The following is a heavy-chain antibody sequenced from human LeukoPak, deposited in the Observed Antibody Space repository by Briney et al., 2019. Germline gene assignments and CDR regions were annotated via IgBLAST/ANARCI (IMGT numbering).Heavy chain of an antibody. J-gene: IGHJ6*03. CDR1: GFTFSSYW. Sequence: PGGSLRLSCAASGFTFSSYWMHWVRQAPGKGLVWVSRINTDGTRTSYADSVKGRFTISRDNAKNTLYLQMNSLRAEDTAVYYCARGGAPVYYYYMDVWGKGTTVTISS. CDR3: ARGGAPVYYYYMDV. CDR2: INTDGTRT. V-gene: IGHV3-74*01.